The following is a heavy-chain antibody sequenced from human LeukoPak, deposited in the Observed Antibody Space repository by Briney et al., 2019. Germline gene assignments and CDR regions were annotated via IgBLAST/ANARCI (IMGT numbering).Heavy chain of an antibody. V-gene: IGHV3-64*01. CDR3: ARANYYDSSGLPYYFDY. J-gene: IGHJ4*02. Sequence: GALELSFAASGFPFKNYAMDLVPPAPGKGLGYFSAISSNGGSTYYANSVKGRFTISRDNSKNTLYLQMGSLRAEDMAVYYCARANYYDSSGLPYYFDYWGQGTLVTVSS. CDR1: GFPFKNYA. CDR2: ISSNGGST. D-gene: IGHD3-22*01.